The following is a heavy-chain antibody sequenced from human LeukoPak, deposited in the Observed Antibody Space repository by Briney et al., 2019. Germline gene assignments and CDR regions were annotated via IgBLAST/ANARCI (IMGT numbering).Heavy chain of an antibody. CDR1: GFTFSSYA. CDR3: AKGQLAVAVGWYFDL. J-gene: IGHJ2*01. CDR2: ISGSGDST. D-gene: IGHD6-19*01. V-gene: IGHV3-23*01. Sequence: GGSLRLSCAASGFTFSSYAMSWVRQAPGKGLEWVSGISGSGDSTYYADSVKGRFTISRDNSKNTLYLQINNLRTEDTAVYYCAKGQLAVAVGWYFDLWGRGTLVTVSS.